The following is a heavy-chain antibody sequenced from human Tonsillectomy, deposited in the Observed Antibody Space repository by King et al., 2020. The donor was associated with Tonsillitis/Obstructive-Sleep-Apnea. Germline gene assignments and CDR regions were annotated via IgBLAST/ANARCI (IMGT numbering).Heavy chain of an antibody. Sequence: VQLVESGGGVVQPGRSLILSCAASGFTFSSYAMHWVRQAPGKGLEWVAVILYDGGNKYYADSVKGRFTSSRDNSKDTLYLQMNSLRAEDTAVYYCAREGGYCSGGSCYSHAFDIWGQGTMVTVSS. CDR2: ILYDGGNK. CDR3: AREGGYCSGGSCYSHAFDI. D-gene: IGHD2-15*01. V-gene: IGHV3-30*01. J-gene: IGHJ3*02. CDR1: GFTFSSYA.